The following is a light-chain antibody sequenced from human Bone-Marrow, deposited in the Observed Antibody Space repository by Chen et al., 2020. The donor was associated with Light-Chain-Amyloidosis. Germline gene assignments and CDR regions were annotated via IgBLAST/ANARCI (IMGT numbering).Light chain of an antibody. V-gene: IGKV2-28*01. CDR1: QSLLHSNGYNY. CDR2: LGS. Sequence: DILMTQSPLSLPVTPGEPASISCRSSQSLLHSNGYNYLDWYLQKPGQSPQVLIYLGSNRASGVPDRFSGSGSGPDFTLKISSVEAEDVGVYYCMQALQTPITFGQGTRLEIK. J-gene: IGKJ5*01. CDR3: MQALQTPIT.